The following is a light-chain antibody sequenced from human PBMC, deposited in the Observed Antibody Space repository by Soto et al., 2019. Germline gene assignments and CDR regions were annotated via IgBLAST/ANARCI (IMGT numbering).Light chain of an antibody. V-gene: IGKV3-20*01. Sequence: ENVLTQFPGTLCLSPGQRATLSCRASQSVGNCLVWYQQKPGQTPRLLIFDASRRPTGIPDRFSGSGSGTHLTLTITRLEPEDFAVYYCQQCGTSPYTFGQGTKLEL. J-gene: IGKJ2*01. CDR1: QSVGNC. CDR2: DAS. CDR3: QQCGTSPYT.